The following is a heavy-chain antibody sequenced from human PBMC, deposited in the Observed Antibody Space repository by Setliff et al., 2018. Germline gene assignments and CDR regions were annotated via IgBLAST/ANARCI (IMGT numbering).Heavy chain of an antibody. V-gene: IGHV1-24*01. D-gene: IGHD6-19*01. CDR1: GYTLTELS. CDR2: FDPEDGET. CDR3: ATGRRWLGSAFDI. J-gene: IGHJ3*02. Sequence: VGSVQVSCKVSGYTLTELSRHWVRQAPGKGLEWMGGFDPEDGETIYAQKFQGRVTMTEDTSTDTAYMELSSLRSEDTAVYYCATGRRWLGSAFDIWGQGTMVTVSS.